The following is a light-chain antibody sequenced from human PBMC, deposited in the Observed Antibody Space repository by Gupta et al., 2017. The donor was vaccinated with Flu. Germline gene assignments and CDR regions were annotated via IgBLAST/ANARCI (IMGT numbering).Light chain of an antibody. V-gene: IGKV3-20*01. CDR2: GTS. J-gene: IGKJ1*01. CDR1: QSVRNDF. CDR3: RHESSDQPTWT. Sequence: EVVLTQSPGPLSLSPGERDTLSFSASQSVRNDFLASYKQKPSQAPRLLVYGTSSRTAGSTDRCSSGGGATDDXLTITRXVPADVEVYYCRHESSDQPTWTFGXGTKVEIK.